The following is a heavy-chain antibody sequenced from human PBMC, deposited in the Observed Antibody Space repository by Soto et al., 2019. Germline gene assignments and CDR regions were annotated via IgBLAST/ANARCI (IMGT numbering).Heavy chain of an antibody. CDR1: GFTFSSYA. J-gene: IGHJ6*02. CDR3: ARDLGSSSLEWPTLGYYYGMDV. Sequence: GGSLRLSCAASGFTFSSYAMHWVRQSPGKGLEWVAVISYDGSNKYYADSVKGRFTISRDNSKNTLYLQMNTLRAEDTAVYYCARDLGSSSLEWPTLGYYYGMDVWGQGTTVTVSS. V-gene: IGHV3-30-3*01. D-gene: IGHD3-3*01. CDR2: ISYDGSNK.